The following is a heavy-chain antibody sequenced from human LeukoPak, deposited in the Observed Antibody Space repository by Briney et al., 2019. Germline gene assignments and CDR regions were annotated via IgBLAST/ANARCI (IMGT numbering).Heavy chain of an antibody. V-gene: IGHV3-49*04. Sequence: GGSLRLSCTASGFTFGDYAISWVRQAPGKGLEWVGFIRSKAYGGTTEYAASVKGRFTISRDDSKSIAYLQMNSLKTEDTAVYYCTRDSSGYLLYYFDYWGQGTLVTVSS. CDR1: GFTFGDYA. CDR3: TRDSSGYLLYYFDY. CDR2: IRSKAYGGTT. J-gene: IGHJ4*02. D-gene: IGHD3-22*01.